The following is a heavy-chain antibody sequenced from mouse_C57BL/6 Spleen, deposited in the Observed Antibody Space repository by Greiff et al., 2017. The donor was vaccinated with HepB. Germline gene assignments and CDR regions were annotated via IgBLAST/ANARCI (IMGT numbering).Heavy chain of an antibody. J-gene: IGHJ3*01. CDR2: IWSGGST. V-gene: IGHV2-2*01. CDR3: ARTDGYYEAWFAY. D-gene: IGHD2-3*01. CDR1: GFSLTSYG. Sequence: VKLVESGPGLVQPSQSLSITCTVSGFSLTSYGVHWVRQSPGKGLEWLGVIWSGGSTDYNAAFISRLSISKDNSKSQVFFKMNSLQADDTAIYYCARTDGYYEAWFAYWGQGTLVTVSA.